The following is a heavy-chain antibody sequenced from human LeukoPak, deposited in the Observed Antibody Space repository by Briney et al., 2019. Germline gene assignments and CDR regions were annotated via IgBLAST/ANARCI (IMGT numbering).Heavy chain of an antibody. CDR2: MYNNGGT. D-gene: IGHD3-22*01. CDR1: GGSITSGGSF. CDR3: ARVTMIVVVNWFDP. J-gene: IGHJ5*02. Sequence: PSETLSLTCTVSGGSITSGGSFWSWIRQEPGKGLEWIGHMYNNGGTKYMPSLSSRVTISRDTSKNQFSLKLNSMTAADTAVYYCARVTMIVVVNWFDPWGQGTLVTVSS. V-gene: IGHV4-31*03.